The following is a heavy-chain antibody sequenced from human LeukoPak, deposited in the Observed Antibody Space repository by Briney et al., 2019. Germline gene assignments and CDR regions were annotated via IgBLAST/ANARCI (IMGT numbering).Heavy chain of an antibody. V-gene: IGHV3-53*01. CDR1: GFTVSSNY. D-gene: IGHD5-24*01. CDR2: IYSGGST. Sequence: GGSLRLSCAASGFTVSSNYMSWVRQAPGKGLEWVSVIYSGGSTYYADSVKGRFTISRDNSKNTLYLQMNSLRAEDTAVYYCARDEMATNAFDIWGQGTMVTVSS. J-gene: IGHJ3*02. CDR3: ARDEMATNAFDI.